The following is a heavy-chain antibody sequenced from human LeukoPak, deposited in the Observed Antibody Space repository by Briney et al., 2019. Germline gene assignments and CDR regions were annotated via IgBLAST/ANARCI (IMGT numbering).Heavy chain of an antibody. V-gene: IGHV3-23*01. CDR3: AKESEHYGSPPNY. CDR2: ISPSGHST. J-gene: IGHJ4*02. Sequence: GGTLRLSCAVPGFTFSTYGMSWVRQAPGKGLEWASAISPSGHSTYYADSVKGRFTISRDNSKNTLYLEMNSLRAEDTAVYYCAKESEHYGSPPNYWGQGSLITVSS. D-gene: IGHD3-16*01. CDR1: GFTFSTYG.